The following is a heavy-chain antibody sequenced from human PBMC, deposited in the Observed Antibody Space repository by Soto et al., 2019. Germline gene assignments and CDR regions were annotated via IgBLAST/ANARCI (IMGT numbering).Heavy chain of an antibody. J-gene: IGHJ5*02. CDR1: GFTFSSYW. Sequence: GGSLRLSCAASGFTFSSYWMSWVRQAPGKGLEWVANIKQDGSEKYYVDSVKGRFTISRDNAKNSLYLQMNSLRAEDTAVYYCARDSYDFWSGYLWFDPWGQGTLVTVSS. V-gene: IGHV3-7*01. CDR3: ARDSYDFWSGYLWFDP. D-gene: IGHD3-3*01. CDR2: IKQDGSEK.